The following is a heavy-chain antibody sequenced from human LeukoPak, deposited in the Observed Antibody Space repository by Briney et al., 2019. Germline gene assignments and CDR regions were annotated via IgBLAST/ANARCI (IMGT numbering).Heavy chain of an antibody. D-gene: IGHD3-22*01. Sequence: ASVKVSCKASGYTFTSYDNSWVRQAAGQGLEWMGWMNPNSGNTGYAQKFKGRVTMTGNTSINTAYMELSSLRSEDTAVYYCARGLRDSSGREYFQHWGQGTLVTVSS. CDR3: ARGLRDSSGREYFQH. V-gene: IGHV1-8*01. CDR1: GYTFTSYD. CDR2: MNPNSGNT. J-gene: IGHJ1*01.